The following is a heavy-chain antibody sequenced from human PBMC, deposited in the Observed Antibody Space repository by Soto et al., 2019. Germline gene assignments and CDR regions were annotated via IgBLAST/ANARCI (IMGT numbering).Heavy chain of an antibody. D-gene: IGHD5-12*01. CDR1: GGSFSGYY. J-gene: IGHJ6*02. CDR3: ARGCRSGYSGYDSRYGMDV. V-gene: IGHV4-34*01. Sequence: SETLSLTCAVYGGSFSGYYWSWIRQPPGKGLEWIGEINHSGSTNYNPSLKSRVTISVDTSKNQFSLKLSSVTAADTAVYYCARGCRSGYSGYDSRYGMDVWGQGXTVTVSS. CDR2: INHSGST.